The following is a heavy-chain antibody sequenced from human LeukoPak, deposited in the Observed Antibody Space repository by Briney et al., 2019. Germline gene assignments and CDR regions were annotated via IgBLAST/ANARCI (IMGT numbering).Heavy chain of an antibody. D-gene: IGHD3-9*01. V-gene: IGHV3-23*01. J-gene: IGHJ4*02. CDR3: AKLGDYDILTGYYVPDY. Sequence: QSGGSLRLSCVASGFTFTNYAMSWVRQAPGKGLEWVSAITGSDGSSYYADSVKGRFTISRDNSKNTLYLQVNSLRAEDTAVYYCAKLGDYDILTGYYVPDYWGQGTLVTVSS. CDR1: GFTFTNYA. CDR2: ITGSDGSS.